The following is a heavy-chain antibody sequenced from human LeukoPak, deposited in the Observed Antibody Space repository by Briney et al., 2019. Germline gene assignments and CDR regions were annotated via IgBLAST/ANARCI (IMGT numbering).Heavy chain of an antibody. Sequence: SSETLSLTCTVSGGSISSYYWSWIRQPPGKGLEWIGYIYYSGSTNYNPSLKSRVTISVDTSKNQFSLKLSSVTAADTAVYYCARYYRSYFDYWGQGTLVTVSS. CDR3: ARYYRSYFDY. V-gene: IGHV4-59*01. CDR1: GGSISSYY. CDR2: IYYSGST. J-gene: IGHJ4*02. D-gene: IGHD1-14*01.